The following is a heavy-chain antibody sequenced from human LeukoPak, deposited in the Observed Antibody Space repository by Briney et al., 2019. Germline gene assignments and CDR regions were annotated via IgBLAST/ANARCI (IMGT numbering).Heavy chain of an antibody. J-gene: IGHJ4*02. CDR1: GGTFSSHA. CDR2: ISAYNGNT. D-gene: IGHD3-3*01. Sequence: GASVKVSCKASGGTFSSHAISWVRQAPGQGLEWMGWISAYNGNTNYAQKLQGRVTMTTGTSTSTAYMELRSLRSDDTAVYYCARARGLRFLEWLYDFDYWGQGTLVTVSS. V-gene: IGHV1-18*01. CDR3: ARARGLRFLEWLYDFDY.